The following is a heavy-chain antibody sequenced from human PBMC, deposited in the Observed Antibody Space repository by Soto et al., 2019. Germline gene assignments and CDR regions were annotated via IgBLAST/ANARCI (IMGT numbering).Heavy chain of an antibody. V-gene: IGHV1-69*06. D-gene: IGHD6-19*01. Sequence: ASVKVSCKASGGTFSSYAISWVRQAPGQGLEWMGGIIPIFGTANYAQKFQGRVTITADKSTSTAYMELSSLRSEDTAVYYCEEAVVGRNWFDPWGQGTLVTVSS. J-gene: IGHJ5*02. CDR2: IIPIFGTA. CDR3: EEAVVGRNWFDP. CDR1: GGTFSSYA.